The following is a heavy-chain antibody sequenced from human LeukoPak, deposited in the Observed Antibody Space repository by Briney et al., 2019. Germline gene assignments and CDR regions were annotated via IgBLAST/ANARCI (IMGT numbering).Heavy chain of an antibody. Sequence: GGSLRLSCAASGFTFSTYWVHWVRQAPGKGLVWVSRINGDGSRTTYADSVKGRFTISRDNAKNTLYLQMNSLRAEDTAVYYCAKAPPGVVAYWGQGTLVTVSS. J-gene: IGHJ4*02. D-gene: IGHD3-10*01. CDR1: GFTFSTYW. CDR2: INGDGSRT. CDR3: AKAPPGVVAY. V-gene: IGHV3-74*01.